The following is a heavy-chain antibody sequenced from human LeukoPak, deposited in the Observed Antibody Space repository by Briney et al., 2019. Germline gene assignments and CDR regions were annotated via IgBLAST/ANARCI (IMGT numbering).Heavy chain of an antibody. CDR2: ISYDGSNK. CDR3: ARDYDYYYFDY. Sequence: PGGSLRLSCAASGFTFSSYAMHWVRQAPGKGLEWVAVISYDGSNKYYADSVKGRFTISRDNSKNTLYLQMNSLRAEDTAVYYCARDYDYYYFDYWGQGTLVTVSS. J-gene: IGHJ4*02. V-gene: IGHV3-30*04. D-gene: IGHD3-3*01. CDR1: GFTFSSYA.